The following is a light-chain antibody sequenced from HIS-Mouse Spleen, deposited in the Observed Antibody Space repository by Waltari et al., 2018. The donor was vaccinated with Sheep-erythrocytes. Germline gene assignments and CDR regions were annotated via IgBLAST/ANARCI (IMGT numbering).Light chain of an antibody. J-gene: IGLJ1*01. CDR1: ALPKKY. CDR2: EDS. Sequence: SYELTQPPSVLVSPGQTARITCSGDALPKKYAYWYQQKSGQAPVLVIYEDSKRPSGIPERFSGSSSWTMATLTISGAQVEDEADYYCYSTDSSGNHRVFGTGTKVTVL. CDR3: YSTDSSGNHRV. V-gene: IGLV3-10*01.